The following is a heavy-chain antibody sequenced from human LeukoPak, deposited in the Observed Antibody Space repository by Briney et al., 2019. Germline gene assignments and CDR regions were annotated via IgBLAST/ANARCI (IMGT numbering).Heavy chain of an antibody. V-gene: IGHV3-49*04. Sequence: GGSLRLSCVASDFMFSDYWMSWVRQAPGKGLEWVAFIRSKTFGGTTEYAASVKGRFTISRDDSKSIAYLQMNSLKTEDTAVYYCTRYSGRTDYWGQGTLVSVSS. D-gene: IGHD5-18*01. CDR1: DFMFSDYW. CDR3: TRYSGRTDY. J-gene: IGHJ4*02. CDR2: IRSKTFGGTT.